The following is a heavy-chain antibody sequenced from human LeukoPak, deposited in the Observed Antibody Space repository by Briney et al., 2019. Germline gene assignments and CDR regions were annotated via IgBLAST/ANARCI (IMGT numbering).Heavy chain of an antibody. Sequence: SETLSLACAVYGGSFSGYYWSWIRQPPGKGLEWIGEINHSGSTNYNPSLKSRVTISVGTSKNQFSLKLSSVTAADTAVYYCARGRITIFGVVKFVRRWFDPWGQGTLVTVSS. J-gene: IGHJ5*02. CDR1: GGSFSGYY. V-gene: IGHV4-34*01. CDR2: INHSGST. CDR3: ARGRITIFGVVKFVRRWFDP. D-gene: IGHD3-3*01.